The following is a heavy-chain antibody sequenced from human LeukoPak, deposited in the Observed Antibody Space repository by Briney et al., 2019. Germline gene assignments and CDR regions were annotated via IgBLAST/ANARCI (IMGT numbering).Heavy chain of an antibody. J-gene: IGHJ1*01. Sequence: GGSLRLSCAASGFTFSSHWMHWVRQAPGKGLVWVSRIKRDGSSTSYADSVKGRFTISRDNAKNTLYLQMNSLRAEDTAVYYCARGPDSSGYSTFHDWGQGTLVTVSS. CDR1: GFTFSSHW. V-gene: IGHV3-74*01. CDR2: IKRDGSST. D-gene: IGHD3-22*01. CDR3: ARGPDSSGYSTFHD.